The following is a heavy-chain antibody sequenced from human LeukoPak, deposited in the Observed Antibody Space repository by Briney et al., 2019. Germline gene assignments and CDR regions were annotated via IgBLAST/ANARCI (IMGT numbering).Heavy chain of an antibody. CDR3: ARDSDGSGRFDY. D-gene: IGHD3-10*01. CDR2: ISYDGSNK. J-gene: IGHJ4*02. V-gene: IGHV3-30*04. Sequence: PGRSLRLSCAASGFTFSSYAMHWDRQAPGKGLEWVAVISYDGSNKYYADSVKGRFTISRDNSKNTLYLQMNSLRAEDTAVYYCARDSDGSGRFDYWGQGTLVTVSS. CDR1: GFTFSSYA.